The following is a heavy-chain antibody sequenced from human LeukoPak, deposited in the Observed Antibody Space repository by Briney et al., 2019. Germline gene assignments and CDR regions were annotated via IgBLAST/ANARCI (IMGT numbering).Heavy chain of an antibody. CDR2: IYSGGSI. D-gene: IGHD3-22*01. CDR1: GFTVSSIY. V-gene: IGHV3-66*01. Sequence: GGSLRLSCAASGFTVSSIYMTWVRQAPGKGLEWVSVIYSGGSIYYADSVKGRFTVSRDNSKNSLYLQMNSLRAEDTAVYYCASLSKWLTDYWGQGTLVTVSS. CDR3: ASLSKWLTDY. J-gene: IGHJ4*02.